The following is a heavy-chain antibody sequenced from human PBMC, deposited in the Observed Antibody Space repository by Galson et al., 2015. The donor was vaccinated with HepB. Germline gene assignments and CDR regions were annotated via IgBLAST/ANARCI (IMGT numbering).Heavy chain of an antibody. D-gene: IGHD1-1*01. CDR2: IKQDGSWQ. V-gene: IGHV3-7*04. CDR3: ARGEGTGAGLYFAF. J-gene: IGHJ4*02. CDR1: GFTFSTFW. Sequence: SLRLSCASSGFTFSTFWMSWVRQAPGKGLEWVANIKQDGSWQSYVDSVKGRFTVSRDNAKNSLYLQLDSLRAEDTAVCYCARGEGTGAGLYFAFWGQGTLVTVSS.